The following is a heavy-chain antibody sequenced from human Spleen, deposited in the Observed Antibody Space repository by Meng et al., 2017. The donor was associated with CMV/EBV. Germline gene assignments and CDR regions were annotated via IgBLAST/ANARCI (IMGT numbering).Heavy chain of an antibody. J-gene: IGHJ4*02. Sequence: GESLKISCTASGFSFSHYGMNWVRQAPGKGLEWVSHINSRSNNIGYADSVKGRFTISRDIPGNSLYLQMNSLRVEDTGVYYCATDPDYDYDFDYWGQGTLVTVSS. V-gene: IGHV3-48*04. CDR1: GFSFSHYG. D-gene: IGHD4-17*01. CDR3: ATDPDYDYDFDY. CDR2: INSRSNNI.